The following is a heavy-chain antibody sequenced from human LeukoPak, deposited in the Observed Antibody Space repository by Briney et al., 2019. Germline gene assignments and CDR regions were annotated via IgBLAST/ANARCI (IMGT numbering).Heavy chain of an antibody. CDR1: GYTFTSYG. V-gene: IGHV1-18*01. D-gene: IGHD3-22*01. CDR3: ARDHNDSRGYVNWFDP. J-gene: IGHJ5*02. CDR2: ISAYNGNT. Sequence: ASVKVSCKASGYTFTSYGISWVRQAPGQGLEWMGWISAYNGNTNYAQKLQGRVTMTTDTSTSTAYMELRSLRSDDTAVYYCARDHNDSRGYVNWFDPWGQGTLVTVSS.